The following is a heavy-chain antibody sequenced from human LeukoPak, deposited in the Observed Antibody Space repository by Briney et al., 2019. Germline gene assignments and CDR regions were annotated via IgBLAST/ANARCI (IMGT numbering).Heavy chain of an antibody. CDR2: IYYSGSI. Sequence: SETLSLTCTVSGGSISSSSYYWGWIRQPPGKGLEWIGSIYYSGSIYSNPSLKSRVTISVDTSKNQFSLNLSSVTAADTAVYYCARHPPNYDILTGYYITYYFDYWGQGTLVTVSS. D-gene: IGHD3-9*01. J-gene: IGHJ4*02. CDR3: ARHPPNYDILTGYYITYYFDY. V-gene: IGHV4-39*01. CDR1: GGSISSSSYY.